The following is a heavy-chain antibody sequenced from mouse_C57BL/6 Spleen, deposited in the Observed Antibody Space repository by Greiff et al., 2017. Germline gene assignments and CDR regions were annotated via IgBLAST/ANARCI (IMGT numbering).Heavy chain of an antibody. CDR2: IYPGDGDT. J-gene: IGHJ3*01. V-gene: IGHV1-82*01. CDR1: GYAFSSSW. D-gene: IGHD1-1*01. CDR3: ANYYGSSYPFAY. Sequence: QVHVKQSGPELVKPGASVKISCKASGYAFSSSWMNWVKQRPGKGLEWIGRIYPGDGDTNYNGKFKGKATLTADKSSSTAYMQLSSLTSEDSAVYFCANYYGSSYPFAYWGQGTLVTVSA.